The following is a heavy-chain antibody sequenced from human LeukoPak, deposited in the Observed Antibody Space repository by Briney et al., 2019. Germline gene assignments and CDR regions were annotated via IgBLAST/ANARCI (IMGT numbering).Heavy chain of an antibody. CDR1: GFTFSNHW. J-gene: IGHJ6*02. CDR3: AKETYSSTTHYYGMDV. V-gene: IGHV3-7*03. Sequence: PGGSLRLSCAASGFTFSNHWMSWVRQAPGKGLQWVANIRHDGSDTKYVDSVKGRFTISRDNAKNSLYLQMNSLRAEDTALYYCAKETYSSTTHYYGMDVWGQGTTVTVSS. D-gene: IGHD2-2*01. CDR2: IRHDGSDT.